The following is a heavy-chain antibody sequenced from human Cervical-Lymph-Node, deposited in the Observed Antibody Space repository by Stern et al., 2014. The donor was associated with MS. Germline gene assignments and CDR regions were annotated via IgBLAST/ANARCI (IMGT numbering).Heavy chain of an antibody. Sequence: HLQLQESGPGLVKPSETLSLTCTVSGGSTSSSNYYWGWLRQPPGKGLEWIASISHSGSSYSIPSLKSRLTISMDPSKTRSSLNLTFVTAADTAVYYCASLNGSGSYPDYWGQGTLVIVSS. CDR1: GGSTSSSNYY. CDR2: ISHSGSS. V-gene: IGHV4-39*01. CDR3: ASLNGSGSYPDY. J-gene: IGHJ4*02. D-gene: IGHD3-10*01.